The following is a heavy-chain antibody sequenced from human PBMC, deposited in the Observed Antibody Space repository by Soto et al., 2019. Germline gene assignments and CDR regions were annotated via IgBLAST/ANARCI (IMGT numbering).Heavy chain of an antibody. CDR3: ARESRSELGTVEY. CDR1: GASISNYY. V-gene: IGHV4-4*07. CDR2: IYASGTT. J-gene: IGHJ4*02. D-gene: IGHD1-1*01. Sequence: QVRLQESGPGLVKPSETLSLTCTVSGASISNYYWSWIRQPAGKGLECLGRIYASGTTTYNPSLRSRVTMSVDTSKNQFSLNLNSVTAADPAVYYCARESRSELGTVEYCGQGTLVTVSS.